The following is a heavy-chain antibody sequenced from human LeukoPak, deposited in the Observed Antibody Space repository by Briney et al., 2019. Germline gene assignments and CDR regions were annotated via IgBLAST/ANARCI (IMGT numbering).Heavy chain of an antibody. CDR2: ISSSSSTI. J-gene: IGHJ4*02. CDR3: ARVLHKRNYDSSTYYGY. D-gene: IGHD3-22*01. V-gene: IGHV3-48*01. Sequence: EGSLRLSCAASGFTFSSYSMNWVRQAPGKGLEWVSYISSSSSTIYYADSVKGRFTISGDNAKNSLYLQMNSLRAEDTAVYYCARVLHKRNYDSSTYYGYWGQGTLVTVSS. CDR1: GFTFSSYS.